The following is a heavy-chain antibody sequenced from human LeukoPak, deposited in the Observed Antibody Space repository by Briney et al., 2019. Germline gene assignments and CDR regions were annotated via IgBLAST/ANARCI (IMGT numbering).Heavy chain of an antibody. CDR1: GGSISNYY. J-gene: IGHJ4*02. CDR3: ARLDAAAGRYLQFFY. CDR2: IHDSGRT. Sequence: PSEALSVTCTVSGGSISNYYWSWIRQSPEKGLEWIGYIHDSGRTNYNPSLKSRVTISVDTSKNQFSLKLSSVTAADTAVYYCARLDAAAGRYLQFFYWGQGTLVTVSS. D-gene: IGHD5-24*01. V-gene: IGHV4-59*08.